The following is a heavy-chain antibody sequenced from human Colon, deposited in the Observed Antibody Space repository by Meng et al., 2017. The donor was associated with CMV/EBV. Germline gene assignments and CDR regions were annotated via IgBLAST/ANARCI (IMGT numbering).Heavy chain of an antibody. CDR1: GFTFSSYS. CDR2: ISSSSSYI. V-gene: IGHV3-21*01. J-gene: IGHJ4*02. Sequence: GESLKISCAASGFTFSSYSMNWVRQAPGKGLGWVSSISSSSSYIYYADSVKGRFTISRDNAKNSLYLQMNSLRAEDTAVYYCASQRVVTAERGEATDYWGQGTLVTVSS. D-gene: IGHD3-22*01. CDR3: ASQRVVTAERGEATDY.